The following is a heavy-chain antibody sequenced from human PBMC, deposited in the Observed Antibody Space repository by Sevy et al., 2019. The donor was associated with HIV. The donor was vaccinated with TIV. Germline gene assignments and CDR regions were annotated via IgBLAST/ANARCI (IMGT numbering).Heavy chain of an antibody. CDR3: AGFEEAYCGGDCYQNWFDP. CDR2: IYYSGST. D-gene: IGHD2-21*02. J-gene: IGHJ5*02. CDR1: GGSISSYY. Sequence: SETLSLTCTVSGGSISSYYWSWIRQPPGKGLEWIGYIYYSGSTNYNPSLKSRVTISVDTSKNQFSLKLSSVTAADTAVYYCAGFEEAYCGGDCYQNWFDPWGQGTLVTVSS. V-gene: IGHV4-59*01.